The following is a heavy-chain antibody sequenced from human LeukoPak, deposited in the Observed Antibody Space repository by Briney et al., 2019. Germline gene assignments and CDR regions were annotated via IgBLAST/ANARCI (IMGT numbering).Heavy chain of an antibody. J-gene: IGHJ3*02. CDR1: GGTFSSYA. V-gene: IGHV1-69*04. D-gene: IGHD3-10*01. CDR3: ARDLRGLNDAFDI. CDR2: IIPILGIA. Sequence: GASVKVSCKASGGTFSSYAISWVRQAPGQGLEWMGRIIPILGIANYAQKFQGRVTITADKSTSTAYMELSRLRSDDTAVYWCARDLRGLNDAFDIWGQGTMVTVSS.